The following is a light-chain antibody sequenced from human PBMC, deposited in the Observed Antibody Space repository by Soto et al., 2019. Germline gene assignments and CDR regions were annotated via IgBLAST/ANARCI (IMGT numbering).Light chain of an antibody. CDR3: QQYKSYPYT. J-gene: IGKJ2*01. CDR1: QTTNTW. CDR2: DAS. Sequence: DIQMTQFPSTLFASVGDRVTITCRASQTTNTWLAWYQQKPGTAPKRLIYDASSLESGVPSRFSPSGSGTEITLTISSLQPDELATYYYQQYKSYPYTFGQRTKVESK. V-gene: IGKV1-5*01.